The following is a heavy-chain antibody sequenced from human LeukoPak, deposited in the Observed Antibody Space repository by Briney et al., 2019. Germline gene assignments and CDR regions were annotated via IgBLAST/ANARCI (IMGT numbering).Heavy chain of an antibody. CDR3: ASNTVVRGVIRETGYGMDV. V-gene: IGHV3-48*03. CDR2: ISSSGSII. Sequence: GGSLRLSCAASGFTFSSYEMNWVRQAPGKGLEWVSYISSSGSIIYYADSVKGRFTISRDNAKNSLYLQVNSLRADDTAVYYCASNTVVRGVIRETGYGMDVWGQGTTVTVSS. J-gene: IGHJ6*02. CDR1: GFTFSSYE. D-gene: IGHD3-10*01.